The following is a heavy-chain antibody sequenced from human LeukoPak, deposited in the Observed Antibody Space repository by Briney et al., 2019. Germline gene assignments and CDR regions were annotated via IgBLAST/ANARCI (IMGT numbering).Heavy chain of an antibody. Sequence: PGGSLRLSCAASGFTFDDYAMHWVRQAPGKGLEWVSPISWDGGSTYYADSVRGRFTISRDNSKDSLYLQMNSLRAEDTALYYCAKDKAAAGTYYFDYWGQGTLVTVSS. V-gene: IGHV3-43D*03. J-gene: IGHJ4*02. CDR2: ISWDGGST. D-gene: IGHD6-13*01. CDR1: GFTFDDYA. CDR3: AKDKAAAGTYYFDY.